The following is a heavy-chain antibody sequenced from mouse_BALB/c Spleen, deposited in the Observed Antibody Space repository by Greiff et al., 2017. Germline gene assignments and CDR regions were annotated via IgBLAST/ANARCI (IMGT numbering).Heavy chain of an antibody. V-gene: IGHV1-7*01. Sequence: VKLVESGAELAKPGASVKMSCKASGYTFTSYWMHWVKQRPGQGLEWIGYINPSTGYTEYNQKFKDKATLTADKSSSTAYMQLSSLTSEDSAVYYCARDDYDAGDYWGQGTSVTVSS. CDR3: ARDDYDAGDY. CDR1: GYTFTSYW. CDR2: INPSTGYT. J-gene: IGHJ4*01.